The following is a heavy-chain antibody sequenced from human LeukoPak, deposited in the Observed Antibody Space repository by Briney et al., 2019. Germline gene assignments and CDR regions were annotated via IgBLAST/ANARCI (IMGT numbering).Heavy chain of an antibody. CDR2: IWFDGSEQ. D-gene: IGHD3-16*02. CDR3: AREGDSRWGELSP. CDR1: GFTFSTYA. J-gene: IGHJ1*01. Sequence: GRPLRLSCAASGFTFSTYAIHWVRQAPGKGLEWVAVIWFDGSEQYYADSVKGRFIISRDNSKSTSNLPLNSLRAEDTAVYYCAREGDSRWGELSPWGQGTLVTVPS. V-gene: IGHV3-33*01.